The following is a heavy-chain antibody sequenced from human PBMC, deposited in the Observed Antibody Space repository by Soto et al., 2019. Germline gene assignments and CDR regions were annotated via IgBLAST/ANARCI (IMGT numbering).Heavy chain of an antibody. CDR2: ISGSGGST. Sequence: GGSLRLSCAASGFTFSSYAMSWVRQAPGKGLEWVSAISGSGGSTYYADSVKGRFTISRDNSKNTLYLQMNSLRAEDTAVYYCAKRTLNYDFWSGSKYYYGMDVWGQGTTV. CDR1: GFTFSSYA. CDR3: AKRTLNYDFWSGSKYYYGMDV. D-gene: IGHD3-3*01. J-gene: IGHJ6*02. V-gene: IGHV3-23*01.